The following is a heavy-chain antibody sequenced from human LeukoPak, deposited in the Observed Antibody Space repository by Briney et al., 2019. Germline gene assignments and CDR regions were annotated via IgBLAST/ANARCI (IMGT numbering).Heavy chain of an antibody. CDR3: ARNPFWSGYLEGFDP. Sequence: SVKVSCKASGGTFSSYAISWVRRAPGQGLEWMGGIIPIFGTANYAQKFQGRVTITTDESTSTAYMELSSLRSEDTAVYYCARNPFWSGYLEGFDPWGQGTLVTVSS. V-gene: IGHV1-69*05. J-gene: IGHJ5*02. CDR2: IIPIFGTA. D-gene: IGHD3-3*01. CDR1: GGTFSSYA.